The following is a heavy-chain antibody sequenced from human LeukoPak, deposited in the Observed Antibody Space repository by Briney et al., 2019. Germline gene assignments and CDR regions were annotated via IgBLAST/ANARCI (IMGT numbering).Heavy chain of an antibody. V-gene: IGHV5-51*01. Sequence: GESLKISCKASGYSFTNYWIGWVRQMPGKGLEWMGVIYPDDSDIRYSPSFQGQVTISADKSISTVYLQWSSLKASDTAMYYCARNHIPHASGSYRGNWKFDHWGQGTLVTVSS. CDR2: IYPDDSDI. D-gene: IGHD3-10*01. CDR3: ARNHIPHASGSYRGNWKFDH. J-gene: IGHJ5*02. CDR1: GYSFTNYW.